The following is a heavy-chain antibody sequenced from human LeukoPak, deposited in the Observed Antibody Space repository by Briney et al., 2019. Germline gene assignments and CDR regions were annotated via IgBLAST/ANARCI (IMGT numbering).Heavy chain of an antibody. D-gene: IGHD3-22*01. J-gene: IGHJ3*01. CDR1: GFIFSRYW. CDR3: ASLTHYNSRSFAFDV. V-gene: IGHV3-74*01. Sequence: GGSLRLSCEASGFIFSRYWMYWVRQAPGKGLVWVSHINGDETLTNYADFVEGRFTISRDNAKNTLFLQMNSLRTEDTALYYCASLTHYNSRSFAFDVWGQGTLVAVSS. CDR2: INGDETLT.